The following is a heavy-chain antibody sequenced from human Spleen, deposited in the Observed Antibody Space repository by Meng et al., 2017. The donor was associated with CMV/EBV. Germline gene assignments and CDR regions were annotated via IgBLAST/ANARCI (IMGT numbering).Heavy chain of an antibody. V-gene: IGHV3-74*01. Sequence: GESLKISCAASGFTFSSYWMHWVRQAPGKGLVWVSRINNDGSSTTYADSVKGRFTISRDNAKNTLYLQMNSLRAEDTAVYYCARHPIVIVPAAMSSYYYGMDVWGQGTLVTVSS. D-gene: IGHD2-2*01. CDR2: INNDGSST. J-gene: IGHJ6*02. CDR3: ARHPIVIVPAAMSSYYYGMDV. CDR1: GFTFSSYW.